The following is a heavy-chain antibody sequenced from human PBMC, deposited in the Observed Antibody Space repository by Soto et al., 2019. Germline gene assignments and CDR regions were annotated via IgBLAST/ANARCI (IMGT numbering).Heavy chain of an antibody. CDR1: GGNIVGYG. D-gene: IGHD2-21*01. CDR2: IYYSGST. CDR3: ARDLVGQYYYYGMDV. Sequence: PSVTKRLTCSVAGGNIVGYGGSWIRQQPGKGLEWIGYIYYSGSTYYNPSLKSRVTISVDTSKNQFSLKLSSVTAADTAVYYCARDLVGQYYYYGMDVWGQGTTVTVSS. J-gene: IGHJ6*02. V-gene: IGHV4-59*06.